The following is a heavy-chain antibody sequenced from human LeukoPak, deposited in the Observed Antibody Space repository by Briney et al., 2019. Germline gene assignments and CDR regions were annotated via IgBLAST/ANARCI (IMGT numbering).Heavy chain of an antibody. Sequence: ASVKVSCKASGYTFISYDINWVRQATGQGLEWMGWMNPNSGHTGYAQKFQGRVTMTRDTSISTAYMELSSLRSEDTAVYYCARPLITMVRGYHYYYGMDVWGQGTTVTVSS. CDR1: GYTFISYD. V-gene: IGHV1-8*01. CDR3: ARPLITMVRGYHYYYGMDV. J-gene: IGHJ6*02. CDR2: MNPNSGHT. D-gene: IGHD3-10*01.